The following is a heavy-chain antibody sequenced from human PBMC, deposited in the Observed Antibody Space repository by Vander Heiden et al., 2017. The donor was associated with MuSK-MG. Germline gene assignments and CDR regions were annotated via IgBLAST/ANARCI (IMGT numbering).Heavy chain of an antibody. Sequence: EVQLLESGGGLVQPGESLRLPCSASGFTLSTYTVSWVRQAQGKGLEWVSSIIGSSGATYYAGSVKGRFTISRDTSRNTLYLQMNSLRAEDTAVYYCAKDLKPDGFWEFDYWGQGTLVTVSS. CDR1: GFTLSTYT. V-gene: IGHV3-23*01. CDR3: AKDLKPDGFWEFDY. J-gene: IGHJ4*02. CDR2: IIGSSGAT. D-gene: IGHD3-10*01.